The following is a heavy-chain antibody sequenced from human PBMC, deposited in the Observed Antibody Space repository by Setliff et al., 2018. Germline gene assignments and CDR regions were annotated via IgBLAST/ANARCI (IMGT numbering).Heavy chain of an antibody. J-gene: IGHJ4*02. CDR2: IKQDGSEK. CDR3: ARDDYYGSGSYFNYFDY. Sequence: GGSLRLSCAASGFTFGSYWMSWVRQAPGKGLEWVANIKQDGSEKYYVDSVKGRFTISRDNAKNSLYLQMNSLRAEDTAVYYCARDDYYGSGSYFNYFDYWGQGTLVTVSS. CDR1: GFTFGSYW. D-gene: IGHD3-10*01. V-gene: IGHV3-7*01.